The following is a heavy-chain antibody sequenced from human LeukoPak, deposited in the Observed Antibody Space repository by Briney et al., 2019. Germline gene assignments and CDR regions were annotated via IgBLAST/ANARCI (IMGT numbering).Heavy chain of an antibody. D-gene: IGHD3-10*01. CDR3: ARGYYGSGSLNYYYYYYMDV. V-gene: IGHV3-7*01. CDR2: IKQGGSEK. Sequence: GGSLRLSCAASGFTFSSYWMSWVRQAPGKGLEWVANIKQGGSEKYYVDSVKGRFTISRDNAKNSLYLQMNSLRAEDTAVYYCARGYYGSGSLNYYYYYYMDVWGKGTTVTISS. CDR1: GFTFSSYW. J-gene: IGHJ6*03.